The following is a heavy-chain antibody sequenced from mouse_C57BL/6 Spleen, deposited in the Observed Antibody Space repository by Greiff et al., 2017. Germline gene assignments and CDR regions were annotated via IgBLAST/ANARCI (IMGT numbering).Heavy chain of an antibody. CDR2: IDPSDSYT. Sequence: QVQLQQPGAELVMPGASVKLSCKASGYTFTSYWMHWVKQRPGQGLEWIGEIDPSDSYTNYNQKFKGKSTLTVDKSSSTAYMQLSSLTSEASAVYYCARSRGRDYYAMDDWGQGTSVTVSS. V-gene: IGHV1-69*01. J-gene: IGHJ4*01. CDR3: ARSRGRDYYAMDD. CDR1: GYTFTSYW.